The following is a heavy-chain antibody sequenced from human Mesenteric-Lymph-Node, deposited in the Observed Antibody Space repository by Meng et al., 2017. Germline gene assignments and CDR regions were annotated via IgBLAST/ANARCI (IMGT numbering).Heavy chain of an antibody. Sequence: SETLSLTCAISGDSVASNSAAWNWIRQSPARGREWLGRTYYRSKWYNDYAVSVKSRITINPDTSKNQFSLQLNSVTPEDTAVYYCARDYDILTGYYSPGWFDPWGQGTLVTVSS. CDR2: TYYRSKWYN. CDR1: GDSVASNSAA. V-gene: IGHV6-1*01. CDR3: ARDYDILTGYYSPGWFDP. J-gene: IGHJ5*02. D-gene: IGHD3-9*01.